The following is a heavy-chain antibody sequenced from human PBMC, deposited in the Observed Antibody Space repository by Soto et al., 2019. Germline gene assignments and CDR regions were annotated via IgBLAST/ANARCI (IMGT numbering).Heavy chain of an antibody. D-gene: IGHD3-3*01. J-gene: IGHJ6*02. Sequence: PVGSLRLSCVASGFNFDDHVMHWVRQVPGKGLEWVGHINWDGYSIGYGGSVRGRFSISRDNAKNTLYLQMNSLRPEDTALYFCARSWSGSTSGRVDVWGQGTTVTVSS. CDR2: INWDGYSI. V-gene: IGHV3-9*01. CDR3: ARSWSGSTSGRVDV. CDR1: GFNFDDHV.